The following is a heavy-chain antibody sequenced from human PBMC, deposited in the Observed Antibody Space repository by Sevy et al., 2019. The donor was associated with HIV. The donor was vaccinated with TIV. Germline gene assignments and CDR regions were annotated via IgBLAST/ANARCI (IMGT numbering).Heavy chain of an antibody. V-gene: IGHV3-23*01. CDR2: ISATGGST. CDR1: GFALRSYT. CDR3: AKTLQKLPFHPHYFDY. J-gene: IGHJ4*02. Sequence: GGSLRLSCGVSGFALRSYTMNWVRQAPGKGLEWGASISATGGSTYYADSVKGRFTISRDVSKSTLYLQMNSLTAEDTAMFYCAKTLQKLPFHPHYFDYWGQGTLVTVSS. D-gene: IGHD2-21*02.